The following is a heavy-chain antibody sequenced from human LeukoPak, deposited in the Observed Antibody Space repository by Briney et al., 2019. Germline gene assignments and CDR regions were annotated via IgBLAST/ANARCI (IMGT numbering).Heavy chain of an antibody. CDR2: IYHSGST. CDR3: ASTVGATHYYYYYMDV. J-gene: IGHJ6*03. V-gene: IGHV4-38-2*02. D-gene: IGHD1-26*01. CDR1: GYSISSGYY. Sequence: MTSETLSLTCTVSGYSISSGYYWGWIRQPPGKGLEWIGSIYHSGSTYYNPSLKSRVTISVDTSKNQFSLKLSSVTAADTAVYYCASTVGATHYYYYYMDVWGKGTTVTVSS.